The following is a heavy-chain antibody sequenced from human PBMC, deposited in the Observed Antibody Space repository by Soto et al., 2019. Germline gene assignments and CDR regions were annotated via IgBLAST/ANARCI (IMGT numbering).Heavy chain of an antibody. Sequence: GRSLRLSCVASGLPSSSYAMSWVRQTPGKGLEWVSGISGIGGRTYYADSVKGRFTISRDNSNNTLSLQMHILRVEDTAVYFCAKGGYYSLFDIWGQGTMVTVSS. CDR2: ISGIGGRT. CDR1: GLPSSSYA. V-gene: IGHV3-23*01. CDR3: AKGGYYSLFDI. D-gene: IGHD3-16*01. J-gene: IGHJ3*02.